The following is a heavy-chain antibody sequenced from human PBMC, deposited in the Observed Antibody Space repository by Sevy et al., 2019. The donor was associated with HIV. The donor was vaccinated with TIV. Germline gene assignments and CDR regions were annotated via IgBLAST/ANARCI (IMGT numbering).Heavy chain of an antibody. Sequence: GGSLRLSCEASRLIFDTYAMHWVRRAPGQGLEWVAVISYDGSDKYYADAVEGRFTISRDNSKNTMYLKMNSLRTDDTAVYYCARVDYRSGWYGFVDYWGQGTPVTVSS. CDR2: ISYDGSDK. V-gene: IGHV3-30*04. CDR1: RLIFDTYA. CDR3: ARVDYRSGWYGFVDY. J-gene: IGHJ4*02. D-gene: IGHD6-19*01.